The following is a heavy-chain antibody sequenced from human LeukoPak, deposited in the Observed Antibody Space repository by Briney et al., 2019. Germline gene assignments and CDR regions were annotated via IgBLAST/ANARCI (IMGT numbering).Heavy chain of an antibody. CDR2: ITGSGGGT. Sequence: GGSLRLSCAASGFTFSTHAMTWVRQAPGKGLEWVSAITGSGGGTPYADSMKGRFTVSRDNPKNSQYLQMNSLRAEDTAMYYCARGHSGSYQRRDAFDIWGQGTMVTVSS. CDR1: GFTFSTHA. D-gene: IGHD1-26*01. J-gene: IGHJ3*02. CDR3: ARGHSGSYQRRDAFDI. V-gene: IGHV3-23*01.